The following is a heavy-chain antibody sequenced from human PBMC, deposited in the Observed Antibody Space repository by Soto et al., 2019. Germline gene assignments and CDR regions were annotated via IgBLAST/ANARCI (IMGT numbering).Heavy chain of an antibody. Sequence: PGGSLRLSCAASGFTLKNYQMNWVRQAPGKGLEWVSVIYSGGVTYYAESVKGRFTCTRDSSGNMVYLQMNSLRAEDTGIYFCARDPSTTGYYGLDVWGQGTTVTVSS. V-gene: IGHV3-53*01. CDR2: IYSGGVT. D-gene: IGHD3-10*01. CDR3: ARDPSTTGYYGLDV. CDR1: GFTLKNYQ. J-gene: IGHJ6*02.